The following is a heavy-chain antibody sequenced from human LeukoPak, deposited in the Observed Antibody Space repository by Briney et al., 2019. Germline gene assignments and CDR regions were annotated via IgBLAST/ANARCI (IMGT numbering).Heavy chain of an antibody. V-gene: IGHV3-74*01. D-gene: IGHD1-26*01. CDR1: GFTFSRFW. CDR2: INTDGSDT. J-gene: IGHJ4*02. Sequence: GGSLTLSWAASGFTFSRFWMHWVRQAPGKGLVWVSRINTDGSDTIYADSVKGRFTISRDNAKNTLYLQMNSLRAEDTAVYYCARDQSIAGPTTADYWGQGTLVTVSS. CDR3: ARDQSIAGPTTADY.